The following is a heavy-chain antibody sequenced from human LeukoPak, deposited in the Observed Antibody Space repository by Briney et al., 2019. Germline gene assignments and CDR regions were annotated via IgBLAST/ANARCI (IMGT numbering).Heavy chain of an antibody. Sequence: ASVKVSCKASGYTFNSYGISWVRQAPGQGLEWMGWTSAYNSNTKYAQQLQGRVTMTADTSTSTAYMELRSLRSEDTAVYYCARAANRLGELSLWDYWGQGTLVTVSS. V-gene: IGHV1-18*01. D-gene: IGHD3-16*02. J-gene: IGHJ4*02. CDR3: ARAANRLGELSLWDY. CDR2: TSAYNSNT. CDR1: GYTFNSYG.